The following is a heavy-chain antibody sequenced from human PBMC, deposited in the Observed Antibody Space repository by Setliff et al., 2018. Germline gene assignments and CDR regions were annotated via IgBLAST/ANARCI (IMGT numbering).Heavy chain of an antibody. CDR3: ATLSKDLNY. D-gene: IGHD3-3*01. V-gene: IGHV3-23*01. Sequence: GGSLRLSCAASGFTFSNYAMSWVRQAPGKGLEWVSAISGSGSNTFYADSVTGRFTISRDNSKNTLYLQMNSLTAEDTAMYYCATLSKDLNYWGQGTLVTVSS. CDR2: ISGSGSNT. CDR1: GFTFSNYA. J-gene: IGHJ4*02.